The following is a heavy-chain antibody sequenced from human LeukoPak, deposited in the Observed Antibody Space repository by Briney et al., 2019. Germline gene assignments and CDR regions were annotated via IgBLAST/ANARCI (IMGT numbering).Heavy chain of an antibody. CDR2: ISSGSGTL. V-gene: IGHV3-48*04. D-gene: IGHD6-13*01. J-gene: IGHJ4*02. CDR3: GKDMKYSSRWLDY. CDR1: GLTFSTSF. Sequence: GGSLRLSCAVSGLTFSTSFMNWVRQAPGKGLEWVSFISSGSGTLDYADSVKGRFTISRDNAKDSLYLQMNSLRAEDTALYYCGKDMKYSSRWLDYWGQGTLVTVSS.